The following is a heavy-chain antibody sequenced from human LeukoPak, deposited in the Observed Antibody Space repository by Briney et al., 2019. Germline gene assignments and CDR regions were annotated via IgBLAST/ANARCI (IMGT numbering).Heavy chain of an antibody. Sequence: SETLSLTCTVSGGSMSYNYWSWIRQPPGKGLEWIGYIYYSGSTNYNPSLKSRVTISVDTSKNQFSLKLSSVTAADTAVYYCARHGRRYSNYLNPYYFDYWGQGTLVTVSS. D-gene: IGHD4-11*01. CDR3: ARHGRRYSNYLNPYYFDY. CDR2: IYYSGST. CDR1: GGSMSYNY. V-gene: IGHV4-59*08. J-gene: IGHJ4*02.